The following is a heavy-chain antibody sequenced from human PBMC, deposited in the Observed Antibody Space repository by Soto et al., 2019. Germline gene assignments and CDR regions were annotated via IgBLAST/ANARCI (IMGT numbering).Heavy chain of an antibody. CDR3: AKAYRSTSSLYYFDY. Sequence: HPGGSLRLSCAASGYSITIHGMHWVRQAPGKGLEWVALIWSHGTDQYYADSVRGRFTVSRDTSTNTVFLQMHSLRADDTAVYYCAKAYRSTSSLYYFDYWGQGALVTVSS. CDR1: GYSITIHG. CDR2: IWSHGTDQ. D-gene: IGHD6-6*01. V-gene: IGHV3-33*02. J-gene: IGHJ4*02.